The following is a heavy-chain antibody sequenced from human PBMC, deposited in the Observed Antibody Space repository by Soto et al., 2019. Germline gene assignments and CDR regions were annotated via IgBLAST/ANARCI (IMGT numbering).Heavy chain of an antibody. J-gene: IGHJ6*02. CDR3: ARDLSLLLLWFGELSGRVRNYGMDV. D-gene: IGHD3-10*01. V-gene: IGHV3-48*02. Sequence: GGSLRLSCAASGFTFSSYSMNWVRQAPGKGLEWVSYISSSSSTIYYADSVKGRFTISRDNAKNSLYLQMNSLRDEDTAVYYCARDLSLLLLWFGELSGRVRNYGMDVWGQGTTVTVSS. CDR1: GFTFSSYS. CDR2: ISSSSSTI.